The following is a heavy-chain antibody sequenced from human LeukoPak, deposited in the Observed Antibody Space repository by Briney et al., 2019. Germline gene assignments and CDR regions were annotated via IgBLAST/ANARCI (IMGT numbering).Heavy chain of an antibody. D-gene: IGHD3-3*01. CDR1: GGTFGSYA. J-gene: IGHJ6*03. CDR2: IIPIFGTA. V-gene: IGHV1-69*13. CDR3: ARGRITIFGVVIIPYYYMDV. Sequence: SVKVSCKASGGTFGSYAISWVRQAPGQGLEWMGGIIPIFGTANYAQKFQGRVTITADESTSTAYMELSSLRSEDTAVYYCARGRITIFGVVIIPYYYMDVWGKGTTVTVSS.